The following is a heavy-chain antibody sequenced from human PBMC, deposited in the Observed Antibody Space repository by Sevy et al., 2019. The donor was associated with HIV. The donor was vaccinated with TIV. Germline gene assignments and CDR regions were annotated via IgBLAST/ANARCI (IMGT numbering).Heavy chain of an antibody. J-gene: IGHJ6*02. D-gene: IGHD3-9*01. CDR3: AKDFTGYNGMDV. Sequence: GGSLRLSCAAPGFIFTTSGMHWVRQAPGKGLEWVAVISYDGRNKFYGASVRGRFTISRDNSKNMLILQMNSLRAEDTAVYYCAKDFTGYNGMDVWGQGTMVTVSS. V-gene: IGHV3-30*18. CDR2: ISYDGRNK. CDR1: GFIFTTSG.